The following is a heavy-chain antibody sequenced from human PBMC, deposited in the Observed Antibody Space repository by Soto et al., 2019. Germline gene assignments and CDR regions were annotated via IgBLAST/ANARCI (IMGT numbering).Heavy chain of an antibody. CDR2: ISTATGHA. V-gene: IGHV1-3*04. CDR3: ARDLGIAAAGLDY. CDR1: GYTFTTHD. J-gene: IGHJ4*02. D-gene: IGHD6-13*01. Sequence: ASVKVSCKASGYTFTTHDMHWVRQAPGQSLEWMGWISTATGHATYSPKFQGRVTMTTDTSTSTAYMELRSLRSDDTAVYYCARDLGIAAAGLDYWGQGTLVTVSS.